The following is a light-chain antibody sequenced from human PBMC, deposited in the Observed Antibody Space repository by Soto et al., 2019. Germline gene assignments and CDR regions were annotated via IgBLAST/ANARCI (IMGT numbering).Light chain of an antibody. Sequence: DIVMTQSPDSLAVSLGERATINCKSSQSVLYSSNNKNYLAWYQQKPGQPPKLLIYWASTRESGVPDRFSGSGSGTDFTLTISSLQAEDVAVYYGQQYHSTPWTFGQGTKVDIK. V-gene: IGKV4-1*01. CDR3: QQYHSTPWT. J-gene: IGKJ1*01. CDR2: WAS. CDR1: QSVLYSSNNKNY.